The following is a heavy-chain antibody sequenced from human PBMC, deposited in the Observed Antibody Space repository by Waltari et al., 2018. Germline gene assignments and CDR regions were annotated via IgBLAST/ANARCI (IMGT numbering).Heavy chain of an antibody. V-gene: IGHV4-38-2*01. CDR3: ARTLADYSLDY. D-gene: IGHD4-4*01. CDR1: GYSISSGYY. Sequence: QVQLQESGPGLVKPSETLSLTCAVSGYSISSGYYWGWIRQPPGKGLEWIGSIYHSGSTYYDPSLKSRVTISVDTSKNQCSLKLSSVTAADTAVYYCARTLADYSLDYWGQGTLVTVSS. J-gene: IGHJ4*02. CDR2: IYHSGST.